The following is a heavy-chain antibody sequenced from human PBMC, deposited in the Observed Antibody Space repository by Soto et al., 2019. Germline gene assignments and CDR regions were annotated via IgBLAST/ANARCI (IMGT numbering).Heavy chain of an antibody. CDR2: ISSSGTAT. CDR3: ARKGPRAARPNH. J-gene: IGHJ5*02. D-gene: IGHD6-6*01. CDR1: GFTFRDHD. V-gene: IGHV3-11*01. Sequence: QVQLVESGGGLVRPGGSLRLSCAASGFTFRDHDMSWIRQAPGKGLEWVSCISSSGTATYYADSVKGRCTISRDNAKNSLYVEMNSLRVEDTAVSYCARKGPRAARPNHWGQGTMVTVSS.